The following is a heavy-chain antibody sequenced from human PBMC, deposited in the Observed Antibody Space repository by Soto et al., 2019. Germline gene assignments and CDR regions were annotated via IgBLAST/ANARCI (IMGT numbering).Heavy chain of an antibody. Sequence: QVHLVQSGAELKKPGASVNISCKASGYNFNKNPIHWLRQVPGQRPEWLGWITPATGNTQYSKIFQGRVSITRDTSATSAYMELSSLTSGDTAVYYCARGGIPLFDYWGPGTLVTVS. CDR2: ITPATGNT. CDR1: GYNFNKNP. V-gene: IGHV1-3*01. D-gene: IGHD3-16*01. J-gene: IGHJ4*02. CDR3: ARGGIPLFDY.